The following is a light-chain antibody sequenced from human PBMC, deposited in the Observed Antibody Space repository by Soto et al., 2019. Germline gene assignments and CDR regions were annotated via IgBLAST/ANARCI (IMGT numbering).Light chain of an antibody. Sequence: QSALTQPASVSGSPGQSITISCTGTSSDVGAYNYVSWYQQYPGKAPKLMIYDVSYRPSGVSNRFSGSKSGNTASLTISGLQAEDEADYYCNSYTSSSSYVFGTGTKLNVL. CDR2: DVS. V-gene: IGLV2-14*03. J-gene: IGLJ1*01. CDR3: NSYTSSSSYV. CDR1: SSDVGAYNY.